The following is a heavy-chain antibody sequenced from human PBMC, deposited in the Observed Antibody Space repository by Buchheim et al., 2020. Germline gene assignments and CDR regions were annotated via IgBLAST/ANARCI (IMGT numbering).Heavy chain of an antibody. Sequence: QVQLVESGGGVVQPGRSLRLSCAASGFTFSSYGMHWVRQAPGKGLEWVAVISYDGSNKYYADSVKGRFTISRDNSKNTLSLQMNSLRAEDTAVYYCAKDIYSSSWYFDYWGQGTL. CDR1: GFTFSSYG. V-gene: IGHV3-30*18. CDR2: ISYDGSNK. CDR3: AKDIYSSSWYFDY. J-gene: IGHJ4*02. D-gene: IGHD6-13*01.